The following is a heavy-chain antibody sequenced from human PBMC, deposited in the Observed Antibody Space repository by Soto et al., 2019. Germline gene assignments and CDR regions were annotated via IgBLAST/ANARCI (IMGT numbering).Heavy chain of an antibody. CDR2: ISSDGTNK. CDR3: AKEGLLTGYEPDY. Sequence: QVQLVESGGGVVQPGRSLRLSCAASGFTFSCCGMHWVRQAPGKGLEWVAIISSDGTNKYYADSVKGRFTISRDNSKNTLYLQMDSLRADDTAVYFCAKEGLLTGYEPDYWGQGNLVTVSS. CDR1: GFTFSCCG. J-gene: IGHJ4*02. D-gene: IGHD3-9*01. V-gene: IGHV3-30*18.